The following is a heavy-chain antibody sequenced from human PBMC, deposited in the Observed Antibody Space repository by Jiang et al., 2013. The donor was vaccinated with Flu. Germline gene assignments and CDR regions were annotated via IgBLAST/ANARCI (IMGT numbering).Heavy chain of an antibody. V-gene: IGHV3-7*03. D-gene: IGHD2-8*01. CDR3: TRELSWSGRDY. J-gene: IGHJ4*02. CDR2: IKPDGSKK. Sequence: VQLLESGGGLVQPGGSLRLSCAASGFTFNIYYMSWVRQAPGKGLEFVANIKPDGSKKSYADSVEGRFTISIDNAKNSLYLQMNSLRAEDTAVYYCTRELSWSGRDYWGQGSPGHRLL. CDR1: GFTFNIYY.